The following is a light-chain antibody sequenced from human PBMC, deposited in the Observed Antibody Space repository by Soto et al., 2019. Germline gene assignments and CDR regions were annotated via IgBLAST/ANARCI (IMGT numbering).Light chain of an antibody. CDR1: NSDVGAYSY. CDR2: DVG. V-gene: IGLV2-14*03. CDR3: SSYTAFTTYV. J-gene: IGLJ1*01. Sequence: QSALTQPASVSGSPGQSITISCTGTNSDVGAYSYVSWYQQYPGKAPKLLIYDVGARPSGISDRVSGSKSGNTASLTISGLQAEDEADYYCSSYTAFTTYVFGSGTKLTVL.